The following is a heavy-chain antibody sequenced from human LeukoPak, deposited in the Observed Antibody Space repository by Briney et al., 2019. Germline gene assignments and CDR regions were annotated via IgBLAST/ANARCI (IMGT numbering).Heavy chain of an antibody. V-gene: IGHV4-59*01. CDR3: ARAYYYGSGSYGLDY. Sequence: SETLSLACTVSGGSISSYYWSWIRQPPGKGLEWIGYIYSSGSTNYNPSLKSRLTISVDASKNQFSLKLTSVTAADTAVYYCARAYYYGSGSYGLDYWGQGTLVTVSS. CDR2: IYSSGST. CDR1: GGSISSYY. D-gene: IGHD3-10*01. J-gene: IGHJ4*02.